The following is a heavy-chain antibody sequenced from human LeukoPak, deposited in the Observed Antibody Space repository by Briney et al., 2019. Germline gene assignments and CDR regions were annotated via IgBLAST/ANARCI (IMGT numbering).Heavy chain of an antibody. Sequence: GGSLRLSCAASGFTFSSYAMSWVRQAPGKGLEWVSAISGSGGSTYYADSVKGRFTISRDNSKNTLYLQMNSPRAEDTAVYYCAKSVAYYCYYYMDVWGKGTTVTVSS. J-gene: IGHJ6*03. CDR2: ISGSGGST. CDR3: AKSVAYYCYYYMDV. CDR1: GFTFSSYA. V-gene: IGHV3-23*01.